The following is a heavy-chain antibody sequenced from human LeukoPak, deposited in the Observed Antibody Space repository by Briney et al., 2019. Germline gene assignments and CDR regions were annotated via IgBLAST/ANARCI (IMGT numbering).Heavy chain of an antibody. J-gene: IGHJ4*02. CDR1: DDSISDYY. D-gene: IGHD2-8*02. V-gene: IGHV4-4*08. CDR3: ARDSGPGLFDY. Sequence: MSSETLSLTCTVSDDSISDYYRGWIRQPPGKGLEWIGYFHNSGTSTYNPSLKSRVTISADTSKNQFSLKLSSVTAADTAVYYCARDSGPGLFDYWGQGTLVTVSS. CDR2: FHNSGTS.